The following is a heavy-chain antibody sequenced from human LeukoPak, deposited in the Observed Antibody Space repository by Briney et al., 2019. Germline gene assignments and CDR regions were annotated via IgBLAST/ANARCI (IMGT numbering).Heavy chain of an antibody. CDR3: ARSGPLCSSTSCYLYYFDY. V-gene: IGHV4-4*07. J-gene: IGHJ4*02. CDR1: GGSISGDY. D-gene: IGHD2-2*01. Sequence: SETLSLTCTVSGGSISGDYWSWIRQPAGKGLEWIGRINTSGNTNYNPSLKSRVTMSVDTSKNQFSLKLSSVTAADTAVYYCARSGPLCSSTSCYLYYFDYWGQGTLVTVSS. CDR2: INTSGNT.